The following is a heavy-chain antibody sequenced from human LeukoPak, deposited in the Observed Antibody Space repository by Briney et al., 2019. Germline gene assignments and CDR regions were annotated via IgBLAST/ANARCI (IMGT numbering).Heavy chain of an antibody. J-gene: IGHJ4*02. V-gene: IGHV1-2*02. Sequence: ASVKVSCKSSGYTFTGYYMHWVRQAPGQGLEWMGFINPNSGGTNYAQKFQGRVTITMDTSISTAYMEVSRLRSDDTAVYYCARVAVCTGCYTEHFDFWCQGTLVIVSS. CDR3: ARVAVCTGCYTEHFDF. D-gene: IGHD3/OR15-3a*01. CDR2: INPNSGGT. CDR1: GYTFTGYY.